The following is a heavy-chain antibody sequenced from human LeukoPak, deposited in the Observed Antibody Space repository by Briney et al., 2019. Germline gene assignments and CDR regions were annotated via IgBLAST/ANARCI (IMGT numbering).Heavy chain of an antibody. J-gene: IGHJ6*02. CDR3: AKDWVYCTNGVCYPANYYGMDV. V-gene: IGHV3-30*18. Sequence: PGGSLRLSCAASGFIFSHYGMHWVRQAPGKGLEWVAVISYDGSNKYYADSVKGRFTISRDNSKNTLYLQMNSLRAEDTAVYYCAKDWVYCTNGVCYPANYYGMDVWGQGTTVTVSS. CDR2: ISYDGSNK. CDR1: GFIFSHYG. D-gene: IGHD2-8*01.